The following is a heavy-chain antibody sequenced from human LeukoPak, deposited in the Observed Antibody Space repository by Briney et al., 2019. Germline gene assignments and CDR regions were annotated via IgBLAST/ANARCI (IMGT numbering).Heavy chain of an antibody. Sequence: SETLSLTCTLSGGSISRYYWSWIRQPPGKGLEWIGYIYYSGTTNYNPSLESRVTISVDTSKNQFSLKLSSVTAADTAVYYCARADDSGYYYYPYWGQGTLVTASS. J-gene: IGHJ4*02. V-gene: IGHV4-59*01. D-gene: IGHD3-22*01. CDR3: ARADDSGYYYYPY. CDR1: GGSISRYY. CDR2: IYYSGTT.